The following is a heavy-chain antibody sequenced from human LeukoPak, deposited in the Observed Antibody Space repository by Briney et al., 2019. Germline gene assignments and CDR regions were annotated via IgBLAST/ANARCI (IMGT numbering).Heavy chain of an antibody. CDR3: ARDYDSSGYGSHAFDI. Sequence: SETLSLTCTVSGGSISSYYWSWLRQPPGKGLEWIGYIYYSGSTNYNPSLKSRVTISVDTSKNQFSLKLSSVTAADTAVYYCARDYDSSGYGSHAFDIWGQGTMVTVSS. J-gene: IGHJ3*02. CDR2: IYYSGST. D-gene: IGHD3-22*01. V-gene: IGHV4-59*01. CDR1: GGSISSYY.